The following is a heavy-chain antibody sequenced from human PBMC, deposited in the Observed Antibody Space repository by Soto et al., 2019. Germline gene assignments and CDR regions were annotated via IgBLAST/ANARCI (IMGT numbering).Heavy chain of an antibody. CDR3: ARDPGGSQRRGYHYYYGMDV. D-gene: IGHD3-16*01. V-gene: IGHV4-30-4*01. CDR2: IYYSGST. Sequence: SETLSLTCTVSGGSISSGDYYWSWIRQPPGKGLEWIGYIYYSGSTYYNPSLKSRVTISVDTSKNQFSLKLSSVTAADTAVYYCARDPGGSQRRGYHYYYGMDVWGQGTTVTVSS. J-gene: IGHJ6*02. CDR1: GGSISSGDYY.